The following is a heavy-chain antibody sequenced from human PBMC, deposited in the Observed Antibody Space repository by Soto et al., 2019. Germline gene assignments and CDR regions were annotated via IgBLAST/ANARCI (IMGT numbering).Heavy chain of an antibody. CDR2: INHSGST. Sequence: SETQSLTSAVYGGSFSGYYWSWIRQTPGKGLEWIGEINHSGSTNYNPSLKSRVTISVDTSKNQFSLKLSSVTAADTAVYYCARGRGYCSGGSCRLTYDYWGQGTLVTVS. CDR3: ARGRGYCSGGSCRLTYDY. J-gene: IGHJ4*02. CDR1: GGSFSGYY. V-gene: IGHV4-34*01. D-gene: IGHD2-15*01.